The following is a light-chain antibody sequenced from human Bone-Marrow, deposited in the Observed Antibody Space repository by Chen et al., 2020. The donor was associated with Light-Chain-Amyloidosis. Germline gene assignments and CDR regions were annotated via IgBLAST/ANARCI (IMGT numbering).Light chain of an antibody. CDR2: DDS. CDR1: NIGSTS. CDR3: QVWDRSSDRPV. Sequence: YVLTQSSSVSVAPGQPATIACGGNNIGSTSVHWYQQTPGQAPLLVVYDDSDRPSGIPGRLSGSNSGNTATLTISRVEAGDEADYYCQVWDRSSDRPVFGGGTKLTVL. J-gene: IGLJ3*02. V-gene: IGLV3-21*02.